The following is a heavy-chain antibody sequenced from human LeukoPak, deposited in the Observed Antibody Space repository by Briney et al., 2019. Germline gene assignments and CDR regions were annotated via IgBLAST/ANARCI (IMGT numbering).Heavy chain of an antibody. D-gene: IGHD6-19*01. CDR2: ISAYNGNT. V-gene: IGHV1-18*01. J-gene: IGHJ4*02. CDR1: GYTFTSYG. CDR3: ARDFGRPQWLERPFDY. Sequence: GASVKVSCKASGYTFTSYGISWVRQAPGQGLEWMGWISAYNGNTNYAQKLQGRVTMTTDTSTSTAYMELRSLRSEDTAVYYCARDFGRPQWLERPFDYWGQGTLVTVSS.